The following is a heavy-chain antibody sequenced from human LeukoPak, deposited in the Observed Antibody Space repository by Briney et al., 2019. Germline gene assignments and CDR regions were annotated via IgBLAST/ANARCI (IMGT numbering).Heavy chain of an antibody. D-gene: IGHD3-22*01. CDR1: GFTFSSYW. CDR2: IKSDGST. V-gene: IGHV3-74*01. J-gene: IGHJ1*01. CDR3: ARAPSEIGGYYPEYFRH. Sequence: PVGSLRLSCAASGFTFSSYWMHWVRQAPGKGLVWVSRIKSDGSTNYADSVKGRFTISRDNAKNTVSLQMNSLRAEDTGVYYCARAPSEIGGYYPEYFRHWGQGNLVTVSS.